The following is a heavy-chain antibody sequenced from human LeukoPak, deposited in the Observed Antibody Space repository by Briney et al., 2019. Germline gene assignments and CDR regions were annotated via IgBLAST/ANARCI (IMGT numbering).Heavy chain of an antibody. V-gene: IGHV4-59*01. CDR1: GGSISSYY. CDR2: IYHTGST. D-gene: IGHD6-25*01. CDR3: ARRGRNSSGWQDYL. J-gene: IGHJ4*02. Sequence: SETLSLTCTVSGGSISSYYWSWIRQPPGKGLEWIANIYHTGSTNYNPSLSSRVTISIGTAKNQFSLKLTSVTAADTAVYYCARRGRNSSGWQDYLWGQGTLVTVSS.